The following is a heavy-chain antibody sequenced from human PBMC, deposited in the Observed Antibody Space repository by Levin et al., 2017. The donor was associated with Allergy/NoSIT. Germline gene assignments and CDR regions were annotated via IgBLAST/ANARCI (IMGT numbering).Heavy chain of an antibody. CDR1: GFNFNAYG. Sequence: SCAVSGFNFNAYGMTWVRQGPGKGLEWVSTIRGSDDRTYYRDSVKGRFTISRDSSEDTLYLQMNSLRVEDTALYYCATFDYSSYGYYFDYWGQGTLVTVSS. D-gene: IGHD4-11*01. V-gene: IGHV3-23*01. CDR2: IRGSDDRT. J-gene: IGHJ4*02. CDR3: ATFDYSSYGYYFDY.